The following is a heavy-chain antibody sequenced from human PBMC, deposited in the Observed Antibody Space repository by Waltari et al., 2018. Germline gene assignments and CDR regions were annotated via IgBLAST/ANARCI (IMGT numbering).Heavy chain of an antibody. D-gene: IGHD1-26*01. V-gene: IGHV3-7*01. J-gene: IGHJ4*02. Sequence: EVQLVESGGGLVQPGGSLRLDCASSGLTISTYWVNVVRQAPGHGLEWVANINQDGSQKNYVGSVKGRFTISRDDAKNSLYLQMNSLRAEDTAIYYCSRDLYSGSYYGGFWGRGTLVTVSS. CDR1: GLTISTYW. CDR2: INQDGSQK. CDR3: SRDLYSGSYYGGF.